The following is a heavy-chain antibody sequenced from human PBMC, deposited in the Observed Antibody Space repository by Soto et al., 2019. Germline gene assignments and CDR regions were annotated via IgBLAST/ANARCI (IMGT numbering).Heavy chain of an antibody. J-gene: IGHJ4*02. V-gene: IGHV3-23*01. CDR1: GFTSSSYA. D-gene: IGHD2-15*01. Sequence: PGGSLRLSCAASGFTSSSYAMSWVRQAPGKGLEWVSAISGSGGSTYYADSVKGRFTISRDNSKNTLYLQMNSLRAEDTAVYYCAKDRLQDIVVVVAAAMDYWGQGTLVTVSS. CDR2: ISGSGGST. CDR3: AKDRLQDIVVVVAAAMDY.